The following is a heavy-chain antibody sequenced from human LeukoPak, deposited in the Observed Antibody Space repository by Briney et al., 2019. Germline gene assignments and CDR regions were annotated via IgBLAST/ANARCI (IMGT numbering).Heavy chain of an antibody. Sequence: ASVKVSCKASGYTFTGYYMHWVRPAPGQGLAWMGWINPNSGGTNYAQKFQGRVTMTRDTSISTAYMELSRLRSDDTAVYYCARAYSSGWSYYFDYWGQGTLVTVSS. CDR1: GYTFTGYY. CDR3: ARAYSSGWSYYFDY. V-gene: IGHV1-2*02. CDR2: INPNSGGT. J-gene: IGHJ4*02. D-gene: IGHD6-19*01.